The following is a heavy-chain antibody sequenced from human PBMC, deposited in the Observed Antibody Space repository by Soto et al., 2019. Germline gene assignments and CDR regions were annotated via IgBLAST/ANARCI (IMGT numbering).Heavy chain of an antibody. CDR1: GGTFSSYA. Sequence: ASVKVSCKASGGTFSSYAISWVRQAPGQGLEWMGGIIPIFGTANYAQKFQGRVTITRDTSASTAYMELSSLRSEDTAVYYCARDPSSSSLYYYYYGMDVWGQGTTVTVSS. CDR3: ARDPSSSSLYYYYYGMDV. V-gene: IGHV1-69*05. D-gene: IGHD6-6*01. CDR2: IIPIFGTA. J-gene: IGHJ6*02.